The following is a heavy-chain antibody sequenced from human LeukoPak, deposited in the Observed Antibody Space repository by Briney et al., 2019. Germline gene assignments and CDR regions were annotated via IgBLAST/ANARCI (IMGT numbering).Heavy chain of an antibody. CDR2: IKQDGSQI. Sequence: GGALRLSCVGSGFTLGSYCMSWVREALGRGLEWVANIKQDGSQIYYADSVKGRFTISRDNAKNSLFLQMNRLRVEDTGVYYCARLKDDVTKFDYWGQGTLVNVSS. V-gene: IGHV3-7*01. CDR3: ARLKDDVTKFDY. D-gene: IGHD2-8*01. J-gene: IGHJ4*02. CDR1: GFTLGSYC.